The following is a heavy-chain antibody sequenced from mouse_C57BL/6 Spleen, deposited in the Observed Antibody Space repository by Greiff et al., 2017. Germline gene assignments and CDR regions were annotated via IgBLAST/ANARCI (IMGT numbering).Heavy chain of an antibody. Sequence: QVHVKQPGAELVRPGSSVKLSCKASGYTFTSYWMDWVKQRPGQGLEWIGNIYPSDSETHYNQKFKDKATLTVDKSSSTAYMQLSSLTSEDSAVXYCARGYYGSIDYWGQGTTLTVSS. D-gene: IGHD1-1*01. CDR1: GYTFTSYW. V-gene: IGHV1-61*01. CDR2: IYPSDSET. J-gene: IGHJ2*01. CDR3: ARGYYGSIDY.